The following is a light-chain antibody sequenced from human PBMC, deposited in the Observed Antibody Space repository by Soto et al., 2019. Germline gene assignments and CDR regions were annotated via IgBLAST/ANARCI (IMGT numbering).Light chain of an antibody. CDR3: QNYNSAPLT. CDR1: QGISNS. Sequence: DIQMTQSPSSLSASVGDTVTITCRASQGISNSLAWFQQKPGRVPQFLIYAASTLQPGVPPRFSGSGSGTDFTLTISSLQPEDVATYYCQNYNSAPLTFGPGTRVEI. CDR2: AAS. J-gene: IGKJ3*01. V-gene: IGKV1-27*01.